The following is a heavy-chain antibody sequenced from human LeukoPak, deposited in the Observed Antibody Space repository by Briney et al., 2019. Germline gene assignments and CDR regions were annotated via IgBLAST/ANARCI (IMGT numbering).Heavy chain of an antibody. J-gene: IGHJ4*02. Sequence: GGSLRLSCAGSGFTFSSYSMNWVRQAPGKGLEWVSSISSSSSYIYYADSVKGRFTISRDNARNSLYLQMNNLRVEDTAVYYCARRAGAYSHPYDYWGQGTLVTVSS. CDR2: ISSSSSYI. CDR3: ARRAGAYSHPYDY. V-gene: IGHV3-21*04. D-gene: IGHD4/OR15-4a*01. CDR1: GFTFSSYS.